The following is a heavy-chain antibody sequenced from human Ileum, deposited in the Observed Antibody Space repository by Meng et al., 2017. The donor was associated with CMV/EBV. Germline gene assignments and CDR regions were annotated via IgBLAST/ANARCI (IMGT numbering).Heavy chain of an antibody. CDR2: ISSSSSYI. V-gene: IGHV3-21*01. CDR1: GFTFSSYS. CDR3: ASSVMTMVVTEYYFDY. D-gene: IGHD4-23*01. J-gene: IGHJ4*02. Sequence: SGFTFSSYSMHWVRQAPGKGLEWVSSISSSSSYIYYADSVKGRFTISRDNAKNSLYLQMNSLRAEDTAVYYCASSVMTMVVTEYYFDYWGQGTLVTVSS.